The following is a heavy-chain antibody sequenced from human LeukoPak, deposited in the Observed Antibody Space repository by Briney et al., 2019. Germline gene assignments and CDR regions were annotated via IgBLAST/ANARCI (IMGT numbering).Heavy chain of an antibody. Sequence: ASVKVSCKASGYTFTSYGISWVRQAPGQGLEWMGWISAYNGNTNYAQKLQGRVTMTRDTSTSTVYMELSSLRSEDTAVYYCARYGGNSEKSFDYWGQGTLVTVSS. D-gene: IGHD4-23*01. CDR1: GYTFTSYG. J-gene: IGHJ4*02. CDR3: ARYGGNSEKSFDY. V-gene: IGHV1-18*01. CDR2: ISAYNGNT.